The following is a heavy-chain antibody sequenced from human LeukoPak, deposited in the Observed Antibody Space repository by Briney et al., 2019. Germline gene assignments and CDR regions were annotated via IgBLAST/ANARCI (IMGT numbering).Heavy chain of an antibody. Sequence: ASVKVSCKASGGTFSSYAINWVRQAPGQGLEWMGGIIPIFGTANYAQKFQDRVTITADESTSTAYMELSILRSEDTAIYYCASRLYCSNTRCRNFPFAYWGQGTLVTVSS. CDR2: IIPIFGTA. CDR3: ASRLYCSNTRCRNFPFAY. CDR1: GGTFSSYA. D-gene: IGHD2-2*01. J-gene: IGHJ4*02. V-gene: IGHV1-69*13.